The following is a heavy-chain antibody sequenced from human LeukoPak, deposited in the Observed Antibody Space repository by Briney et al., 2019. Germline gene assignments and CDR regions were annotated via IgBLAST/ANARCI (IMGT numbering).Heavy chain of an antibody. CDR2: ISKDGGST. V-gene: IGHV3-74*03. CDR3: TSGIGTYDY. CDR1: GLTFSEYW. Sequence: GGSLRLSCAVSGLTFSEYWMHWVRQDAGKGLVWVAGISKDGGSTEYADFVKGRCTISRDNAKNTLYLQMNSLTVDDTAVYYCTSGIGTYDYWGLGAQVTVSS. J-gene: IGHJ4*02. D-gene: IGHD1-14*01.